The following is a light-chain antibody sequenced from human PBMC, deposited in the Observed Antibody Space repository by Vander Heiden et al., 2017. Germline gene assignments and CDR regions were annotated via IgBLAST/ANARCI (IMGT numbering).Light chain of an antibody. J-gene: IGKJ2*01. CDR3: QQYDSLPPMYT. V-gene: IGKV1-33*01. CDR2: DAS. Sequence: DIQMTQSPSSLSASVGDRVTITCQASQDIRNHLNWYQQKPGKAPKLLIYDASNLETGVPSRFSGSGCGTDFTFTISSLQPEDIATYYCQQYDSLPPMYTFGQGTKLEIK. CDR1: QDIRNH.